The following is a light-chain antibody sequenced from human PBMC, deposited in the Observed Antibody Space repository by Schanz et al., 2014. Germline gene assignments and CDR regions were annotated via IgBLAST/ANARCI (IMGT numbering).Light chain of an antibody. CDR3: CSYAGSYTLV. Sequence: SALTQPPSASGSPGQSVTISCTGTSSDVGGYNYVSWYQQHPGKAPKLMIYDVTKRPSGVPDRFSGSKSGNTASLTVSGLQAEDEADYYRCSYAGSYTLVFGGGTKLTVL. CDR1: SSDVGGYNY. J-gene: IGLJ2*01. V-gene: IGLV2-8*01. CDR2: DVT.